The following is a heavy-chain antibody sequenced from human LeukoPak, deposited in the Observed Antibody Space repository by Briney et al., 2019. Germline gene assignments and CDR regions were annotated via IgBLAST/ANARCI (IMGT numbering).Heavy chain of an antibody. CDR3: ARDRAATQSWVEFDL. J-gene: IGHJ5*02. CDR1: GFAVSSTL. Sequence: GGSLRLSCAASGFAVSSTLMDWVRQAPGKGLEWVSLIYVTGETFYADSVRGRFTISRDNSKNMLYLQMNNLRPEDSAVYYCARDRAATQSWVEFDLWGQGTRVTVSS. D-gene: IGHD4-11*01. V-gene: IGHV3-66*03. CDR2: IYVTGET.